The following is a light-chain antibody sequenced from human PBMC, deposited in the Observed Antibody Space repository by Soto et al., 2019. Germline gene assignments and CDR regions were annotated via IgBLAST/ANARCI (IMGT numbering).Light chain of an antibody. CDR1: SSDIGAYDY. CDR3: GSFTTSRIWV. J-gene: IGLJ3*02. V-gene: IGLV2-8*01. CDR2: EFE. Sequence: QSVLTQPPSASGSPGQSVIISCAGSSSDIGAYDYVSWFQQHPGKAPKLRIYEFEQRPSGVPNRFSGSKSGSTAFLTVSGVQVEDEAEYFCGSFTTSRIWVFGGGTKRTVL.